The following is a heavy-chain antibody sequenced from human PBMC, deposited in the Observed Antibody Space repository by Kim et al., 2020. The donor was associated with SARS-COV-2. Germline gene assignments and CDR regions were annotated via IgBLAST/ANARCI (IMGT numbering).Heavy chain of an antibody. V-gene: IGHV4-31*02. CDR3: AREAVVVVAATRVSYFDY. J-gene: IGHJ4*02. Sequence: KSRVTISVDTSKNQFSLKLSSVTAADTAVYYCAREAVVVVAATRVSYFDYWGQGTLVTVSS. D-gene: IGHD2-15*01.